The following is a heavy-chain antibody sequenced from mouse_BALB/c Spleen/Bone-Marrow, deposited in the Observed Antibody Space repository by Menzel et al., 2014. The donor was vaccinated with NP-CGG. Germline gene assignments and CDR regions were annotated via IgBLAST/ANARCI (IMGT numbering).Heavy chain of an antibody. CDR2: IWAGGST. V-gene: IGHV2-9*02. Sequence: QVQLKESGPGLVAPSQSLSITCTVSGFSLTNYGVHWVRRPPGKGLEWLGLIWAGGSTNYNSALMSRLSISKDNSKSQVFLEMNSLQTDDTAMYYCARKDYGSRGGYFDVWGAGTTVTVSS. J-gene: IGHJ1*01. CDR1: GFSLTNYG. D-gene: IGHD1-1*01. CDR3: ARKDYGSRGGYFDV.